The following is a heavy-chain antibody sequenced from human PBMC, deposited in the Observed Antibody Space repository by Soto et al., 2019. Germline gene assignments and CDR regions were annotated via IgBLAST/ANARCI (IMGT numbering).Heavy chain of an antibody. D-gene: IGHD6-19*01. Sequence: GESLKISCKTSGYTFSGHWISWVRQVPGRGLQWMGNIDPSDSYINYNPAFRGHVTFSVDKSSSTAYLHWSSLGPPDAAIYYCARHGSDIWLGYWGQGSLVTVSS. J-gene: IGHJ4*02. CDR2: IDPSDSYI. CDR1: GYTFSGHW. V-gene: IGHV5-10-1*01. CDR3: ARHGSDIWLGY.